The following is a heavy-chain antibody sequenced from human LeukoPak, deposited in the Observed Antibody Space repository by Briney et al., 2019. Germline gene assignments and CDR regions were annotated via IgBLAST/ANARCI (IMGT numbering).Heavy chain of an antibody. CDR2: IYSSGST. Sequence: GGSLRLSCAASGFSLSTNYMSWVRQAPGKGLEWVSVIYSSGSTYYADYVKGRFTISRDTSENTVYLQMNSLRADDAAVYYCARRQDDSPLGYWGQGTLVTVSS. CDR1: GFSLSTNY. D-gene: IGHD3-9*01. CDR3: ARRQDDSPLGY. V-gene: IGHV3-53*01. J-gene: IGHJ4*02.